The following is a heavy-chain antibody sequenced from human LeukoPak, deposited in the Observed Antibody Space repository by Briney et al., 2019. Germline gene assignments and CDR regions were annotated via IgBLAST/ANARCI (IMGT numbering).Heavy chain of an antibody. V-gene: IGHV3-30-3*01. J-gene: IGHJ1*01. Sequence: QPGGSLRLSCAASGFTFSSYAMHWVRQAPGKGLEWVAVISYDGSNKYYADSVRSRFTISRDNSKNTLYLQMNSLRAEDTAVYYCARDQRDYYDSSGYEECFQHWGQGTLVTVSS. CDR2: ISYDGSNK. CDR3: ARDQRDYYDSSGYEECFQH. CDR1: GFTFSSYA. D-gene: IGHD3-22*01.